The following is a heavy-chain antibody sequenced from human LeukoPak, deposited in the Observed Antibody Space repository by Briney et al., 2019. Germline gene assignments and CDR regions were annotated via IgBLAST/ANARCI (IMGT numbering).Heavy chain of an antibody. D-gene: IGHD3-3*01. CDR1: GFTFSSYA. Sequence: TVGCLRLSCAASGFTFSSYAMSWIREPPGKGLEWMGEINHSGSTNYNPSLKSRVTISVDTSKNQFSLKLSSVTAAAPAVYYCARGAYDFWSGYYDYWGQGTLVTVSS. V-gene: IGHV4-34*01. J-gene: IGHJ4*02. CDR3: ARGAYDFWSGYYDY. CDR2: INHSGST.